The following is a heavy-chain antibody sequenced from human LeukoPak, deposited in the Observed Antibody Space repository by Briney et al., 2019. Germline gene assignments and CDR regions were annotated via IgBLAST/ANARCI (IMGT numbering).Heavy chain of an antibody. CDR1: GFTFSSYA. J-gene: IGHJ4*02. Sequence: GRSLRLSCAASGFTFSSYAMHWVRQAPGKGLEWVAVISYDGSNKYYADSVKGRFTISRDNSKNTLYLQMNSLRAEDTAVYYCARESSRGSYGDYRFDYWGQGTLVTVSS. D-gene: IGHD4-17*01. CDR2: ISYDGSNK. V-gene: IGHV3-30-3*01. CDR3: ARESSRGSYGDYRFDY.